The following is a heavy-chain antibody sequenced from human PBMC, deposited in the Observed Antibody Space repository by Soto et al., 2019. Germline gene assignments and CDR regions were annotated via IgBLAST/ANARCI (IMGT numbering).Heavy chain of an antibody. CDR3: ARSLDIAETAPKFDY. J-gene: IGHJ4*02. V-gene: IGHV5-51*01. Sequence: LGESLKISCKGSGYSFTSYWIGWVRQMPGKGLEWMGIIYPGDSDTRYSPSFQGQVTISADKSISTAYLHWSSLKAADTAVYYCARSLDIAETAPKFDYWGQGSLVTVSS. D-gene: IGHD6-13*01. CDR1: GYSFTSYW. CDR2: IYPGDSDT.